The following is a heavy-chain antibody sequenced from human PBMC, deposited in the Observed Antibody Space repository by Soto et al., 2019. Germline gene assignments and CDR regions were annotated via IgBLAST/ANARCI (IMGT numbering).Heavy chain of an antibody. J-gene: IGHJ4*02. D-gene: IGHD2-15*01. CDR2: IIPSLDIT. Sequence: SVQVSSMASRVTFISHTVTSVRQAPGQGLEWMGRIIPSLDITNYAQSFQGRVTITADKSTSTAYMDLSTLGFGDTAVYFCAREVDGNIRYWGQGTPVTVSS. CDR1: RVTFISHT. V-gene: IGHV1-69*04. CDR3: AREVDGNIRY.